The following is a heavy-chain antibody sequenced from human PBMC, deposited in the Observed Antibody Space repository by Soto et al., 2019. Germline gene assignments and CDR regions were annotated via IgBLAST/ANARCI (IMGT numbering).Heavy chain of an antibody. CDR2: INHSGST. CDR3: ARAFDLNWNPWGYYYGMDV. V-gene: IGHV4-34*01. Sequence: PSEPLSLTCAVYGGSFSGYYWSWLRQPPGKGLEWIGEINHSGSTNYNPSLKSRVTISVDTSKNQFSLKLSSVTAADTAVYYCARAFDLNWNPWGYYYGMDVWGQGTTVTVSS. J-gene: IGHJ6*02. CDR1: GGSFSGYY. D-gene: IGHD1-20*01.